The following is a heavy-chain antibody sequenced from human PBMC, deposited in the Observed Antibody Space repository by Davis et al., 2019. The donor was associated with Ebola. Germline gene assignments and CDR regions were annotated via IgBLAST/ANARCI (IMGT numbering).Heavy chain of an antibody. Sequence: GGSLRLSCAASGFTFSDYYMTWIRQAPGKGLEWVSYISLSSYTNYADSVKGRFTISRDNSKNTLYLQMNSLRPEDTAVYYCAKVAVDYWGQGTLVTVSS. CDR1: GFTFSDYY. CDR3: AKVAVDY. CDR2: ISLSSYT. J-gene: IGHJ4*02. V-gene: IGHV3-11*06.